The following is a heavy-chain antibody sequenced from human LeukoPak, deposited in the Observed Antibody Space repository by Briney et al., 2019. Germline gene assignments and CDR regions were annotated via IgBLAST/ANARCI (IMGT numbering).Heavy chain of an antibody. CDR1: GFTFSSYG. J-gene: IGHJ4*02. Sequence: PGGSLRLSCAASGFTFSSYGMSWVRQAPGKGLEWVSTISASGGSTYYADSVKGRFTISRDNSKNTLYLQMNSLRAEDTAVYYCANDKWLDYYGSGSYYIDYWGQGTLVTVSS. D-gene: IGHD3-10*01. V-gene: IGHV3-23*01. CDR2: ISASGGST. CDR3: ANDKWLDYYGSGSYYIDY.